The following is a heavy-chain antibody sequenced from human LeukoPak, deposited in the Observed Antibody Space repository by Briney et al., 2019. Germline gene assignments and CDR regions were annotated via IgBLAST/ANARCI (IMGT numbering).Heavy chain of an antibody. V-gene: IGHV3-48*04. CDR1: GFTFSNAW. Sequence: PGGSLRLSCAASGFTFSNAWMSWVRQAPGKGLEWVSYISSSSSTIYYADSVKGRFTISSDNAKNSLYLQMNSLRGEDTAVYYCARDTRGESDYWGQGTLVTVSS. D-gene: IGHD2-2*01. CDR3: ARDTRGESDY. J-gene: IGHJ4*02. CDR2: ISSSSSTI.